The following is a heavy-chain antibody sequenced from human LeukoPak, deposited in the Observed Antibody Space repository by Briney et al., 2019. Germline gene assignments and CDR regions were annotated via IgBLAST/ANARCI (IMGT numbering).Heavy chain of an antibody. V-gene: IGHV3-7*01. CDR2: IKQVGGEK. D-gene: IGHD3-3*01. Sequence: PRGSPRDSCAASGFTFSSYWMSWVRQAPGKGLEWAANIKQVGGEKYYVDSVKGRLTLTRATAKNSLYLQMNGLRAEDTAVYYCARGNGAPTYYDFWSGCPPLDYWGQGSLVTVSS. CDR3: ARGNGAPTYYDFWSGCPPLDY. J-gene: IGHJ4*02. CDR1: GFTFSSYW.